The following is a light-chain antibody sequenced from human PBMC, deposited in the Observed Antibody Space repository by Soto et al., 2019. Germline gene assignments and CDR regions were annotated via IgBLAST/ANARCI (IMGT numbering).Light chain of an antibody. CDR1: SSDIGAYNY. CDR3: SSYTSSSTNVV. V-gene: IGLV2-14*03. Sequence: QSALTQPASVSGSPGQSITISCTGTSSDIGAYNYVSWYRHHPGKAPKLRIYDVTKRPSGVSNRFSGSKSGNTASLTISGLQAEDEADYYCSSYTSSSTNVVFGGGTKLTVL. J-gene: IGLJ2*01. CDR2: DVT.